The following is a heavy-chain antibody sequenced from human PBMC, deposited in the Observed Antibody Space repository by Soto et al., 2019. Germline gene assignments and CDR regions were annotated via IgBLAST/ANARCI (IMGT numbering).Heavy chain of an antibody. V-gene: IGHV1-46*01. CDR1: GYTFTSYY. J-gene: IGHJ6*03. CDR3: ARGRGNYDFWSGYTKSPYYYYMDV. Sequence: ASVKVSCKASGYTFTSYYMHWVRQAPGQGLEWMGIINPSGGSTSYAQKFQGRVTMTRDTSTSTVYMELSSLRSEDTAVYYCARGRGNYDFWSGYTKSPYYYYMDVWGKGTTVTVSS. D-gene: IGHD3-3*01. CDR2: INPSGGST.